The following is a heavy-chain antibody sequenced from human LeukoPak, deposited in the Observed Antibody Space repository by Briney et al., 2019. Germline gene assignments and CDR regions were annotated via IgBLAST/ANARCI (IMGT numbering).Heavy chain of an antibody. CDR2: ITQDGSQK. J-gene: IGHJ4*02. CDR1: GFTFSSYW. D-gene: IGHD6-13*01. CDR3: TCPSASGHI. Sequence: GGSLTLSCAPSGFTFSSYWMSWVRHAPGEGLEWVVNITQDGSQKYHVDSVKGRFTISRANAKNSLYLQMDSLRAEDTAMFYGTCPSASGHIWGKETLVTVSS. V-gene: IGHV3-7*03.